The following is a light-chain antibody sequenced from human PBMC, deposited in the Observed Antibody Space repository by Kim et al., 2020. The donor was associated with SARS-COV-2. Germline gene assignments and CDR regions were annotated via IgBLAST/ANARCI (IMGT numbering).Light chain of an antibody. Sequence: ASVGDRVTVSCRASQDIGNDLAWYQQKPGRVPSRLISETSTLHSGGPSQCSGSGSGTDFTLTISSLQPQDVATDYCHKCDSAPRTFGGGTKVDIK. J-gene: IGKJ4*02. CDR3: HKCDSAPRT. V-gene: IGKV1-27*01. CDR2: ETS. CDR1: QDIGND.